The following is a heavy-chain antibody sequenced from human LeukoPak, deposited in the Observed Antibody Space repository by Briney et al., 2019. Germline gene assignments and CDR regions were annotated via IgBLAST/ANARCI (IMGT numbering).Heavy chain of an antibody. V-gene: IGHV4-4*02. CDR1: GGSISSSNW. D-gene: IGHD2-21*02. J-gene: IGHJ6*03. Sequence: PSGTLSLTCAVSGGSISSSNWWSWVRQPPGKGLEWIGEIYHSGSTNYNPSLKSRVTISVDKSKNQFSLKLSSVTAADTAVYYCARDQAYCGGDCYLGHYYYYMDVWGKGTTVTISS. CDR3: ARDQAYCGGDCYLGHYYYYMDV. CDR2: IYHSGST.